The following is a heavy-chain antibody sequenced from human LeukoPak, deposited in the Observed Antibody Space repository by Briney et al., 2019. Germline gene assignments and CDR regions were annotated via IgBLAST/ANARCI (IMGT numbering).Heavy chain of an antibody. J-gene: IGHJ6*03. V-gene: IGHV4-59*01. CDR1: GGSISSYY. CDR3: ARVLHYGSGSYLYSYYMDV. CDR2: IYYSGST. Sequence: SETLSLTCTVSGGSISSYYWIRQPPGKGLEWIGYIYYSGSTNSNPSLKGRVTISVDTSKNQFSLELSSVTAADTAVYYCARVLHYGSGSYLYSYYMDVWGKGTTVTVSS. D-gene: IGHD3-10*01.